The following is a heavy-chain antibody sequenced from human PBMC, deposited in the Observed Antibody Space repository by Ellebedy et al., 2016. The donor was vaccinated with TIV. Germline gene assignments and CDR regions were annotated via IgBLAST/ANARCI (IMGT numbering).Heavy chain of an antibody. D-gene: IGHD3-22*01. Sequence: GGSLRLSCAASGFTVSSNYMSWVRQAPGRGLEWVSTIYSSGGTYYAGSVKGRFTISRDNSKNTLYLQMSRLSAEDTAVYYCAKGSSSGFNYDRVGFEYWGQGTLVTVSS. CDR3: AKGSSSGFNYDRVGFEY. CDR2: IYSSGGT. CDR1: GFTVSSNY. V-gene: IGHV3-53*01. J-gene: IGHJ4*02.